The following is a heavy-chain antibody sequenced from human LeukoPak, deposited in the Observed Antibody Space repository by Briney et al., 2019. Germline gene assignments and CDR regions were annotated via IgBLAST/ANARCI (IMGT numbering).Heavy chain of an antibody. Sequence: GGFLRLSCAASGLTVSTNFMSWVRLAPGKGLECVSVIYIDGSTFYTDSVKGRFTISRDNSKNTLFLQMNSLRPEDTAVYYCASERRYDVLTGYYPLAYWGQGALVTVSS. J-gene: IGHJ4*02. CDR1: GLTVSTNF. CDR3: ASERRYDVLTGYYPLAY. V-gene: IGHV3-66*02. CDR2: IYIDGST. D-gene: IGHD3-9*01.